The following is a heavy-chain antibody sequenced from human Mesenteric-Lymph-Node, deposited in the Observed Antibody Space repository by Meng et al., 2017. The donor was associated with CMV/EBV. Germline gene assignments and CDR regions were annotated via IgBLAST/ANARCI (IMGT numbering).Heavy chain of an antibody. J-gene: IGHJ4*02. Sequence: GGSLRLSCAASGFTFSSYSMNWVRQAPGKGLEWVSGITDSGGSTYYTDSVKGRFTISRDNSKNTLYLQMNSLRAEDTAVYYCAKGSRTSCYGAVDIWGQGTLVTVSS. CDR2: ITDSGGST. CDR3: AKGSRTSCYGAVDI. CDR1: GFTFSSYS. D-gene: IGHD2-2*01. V-gene: IGHV3-23*01.